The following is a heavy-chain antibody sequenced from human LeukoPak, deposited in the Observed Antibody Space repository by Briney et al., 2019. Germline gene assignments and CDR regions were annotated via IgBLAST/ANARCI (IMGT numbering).Heavy chain of an antibody. CDR2: ISGSGGST. D-gene: IGHD3-10*01. CDR1: GFTFSSYA. Sequence: GGSLRLSCAASGFTFSSYAMSWVRQAPGKGLEWVSAISGSGGSTYYADSVKGRFTISRDNSKNTLYLQMNSLRAEDTAVYYCAKSSSNYYGSGSYYIGYYYGMDVWGQGTTVTVSS. J-gene: IGHJ6*02. V-gene: IGHV3-23*01. CDR3: AKSSSNYYGSGSYYIGYYYGMDV.